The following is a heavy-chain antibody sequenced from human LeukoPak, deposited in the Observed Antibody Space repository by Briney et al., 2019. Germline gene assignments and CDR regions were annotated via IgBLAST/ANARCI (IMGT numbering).Heavy chain of an antibody. CDR2: IRFDGSNK. V-gene: IGHV3-30*02. D-gene: IGHD6-19*01. CDR3: AKDGSSGWSYYFDY. Sequence: GGSLRLSCAASGFTFSSYGMHWVRQAPGKGLEWVAFIRFDGSNKFYADSVKGRFTFSRDNSKNTLYLQMNSLRAEDTALYFCAKDGSSGWSYYFDYWGQGTLVTVSS. J-gene: IGHJ4*02. CDR1: GFTFSSYG.